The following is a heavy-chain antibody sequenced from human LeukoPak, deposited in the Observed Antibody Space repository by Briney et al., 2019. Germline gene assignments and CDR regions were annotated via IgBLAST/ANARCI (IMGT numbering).Heavy chain of an antibody. CDR3: VSVGDYGDYANYFDY. J-gene: IGHJ4*02. D-gene: IGHD4-17*01. CDR1: GFTFSSYW. V-gene: IGHV3-74*01. Sequence: GGSLRLSCAASGFTFSSYWMHWVRQVPGKGLVWVSRINRDGGTTGYSDSVKGRFTISRDNAKNTLYLQMNGLRAEDTAVYYCVSVGDYGDYANYFDYWGQGTLVTVS. CDR2: INRDGGTT.